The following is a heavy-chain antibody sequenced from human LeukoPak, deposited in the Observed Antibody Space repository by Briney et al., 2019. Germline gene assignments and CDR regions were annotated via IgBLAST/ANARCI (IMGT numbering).Heavy chain of an antibody. D-gene: IGHD6-19*01. CDR3: AKDQSSGWSAYYFDY. CDR1: GFTFSSYA. CDR2: ISGSGGST. Sequence: PGGSLRLSCAASGFTFSSYAMSWVRQAPGKGLEWVSAISGSGGSTYYADSVKGRFTISRDNSKNTLYLQMDSLRAEDTAVYYCAKDQSSGWSAYYFDYWGQGTLVTVSS. V-gene: IGHV3-23*01. J-gene: IGHJ4*02.